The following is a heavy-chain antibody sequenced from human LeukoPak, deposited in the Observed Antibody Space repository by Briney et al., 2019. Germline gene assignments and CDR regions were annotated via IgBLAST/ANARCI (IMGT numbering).Heavy chain of an antibody. V-gene: IGHV4-34*01. CDR2: INHSGST. J-gene: IGHJ4*02. CDR3: ARGLLYSYGYGWNY. Sequence: PSETLSLTCTVSGGSISSYYWSWIRQPPGKGLEWIGEINHSGSTNYNPSLKSRVTISVDTSKNQFSLKLSSVTAADTAVYYCARGLLYSYGYGWNYWGQGTLVTVSS. D-gene: IGHD5-18*01. CDR1: GGSISSYY.